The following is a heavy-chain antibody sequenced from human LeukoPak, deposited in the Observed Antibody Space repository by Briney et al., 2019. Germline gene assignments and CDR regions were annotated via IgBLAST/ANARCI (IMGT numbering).Heavy chain of an antibody. CDR2: ISSSGST. CDR3: ATLGYSYGTDY. J-gene: IGHJ4*02. V-gene: IGHV4-61*02. D-gene: IGHD5-18*01. CDR1: GGSISSSSYY. Sequence: SETLSLTCTVSGGSISSSSYYWSWIRQPAGKGLEWIGRISSSGSTNYNPSLKSRVTISVDTSKNQFSLKLSSVTAADTAVYYCATLGYSYGTDYWGQGTLVTVSS.